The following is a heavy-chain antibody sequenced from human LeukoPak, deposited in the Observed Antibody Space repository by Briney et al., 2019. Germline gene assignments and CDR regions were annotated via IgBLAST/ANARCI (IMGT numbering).Heavy chain of an antibody. CDR1: GYTFTAYF. CDR2: INSDNGGT. V-gene: IGHV1-2*06. D-gene: IGHD7-27*01. Sequence: GASVKVSCKASGYTFTAYFIHRVRQGPGQGLEWMGRINSDNGGTTYAQTFQGRVTMTRDTSISTAYMELSRLTSDDTAVYYCARDLSSTSNWEFDYWGQGSLVTVSS. J-gene: IGHJ4*02. CDR3: ARDLSSTSNWEFDY.